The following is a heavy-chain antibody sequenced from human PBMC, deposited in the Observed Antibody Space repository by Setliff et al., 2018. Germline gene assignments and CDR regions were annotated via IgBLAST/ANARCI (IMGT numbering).Heavy chain of an antibody. Sequence: ASVKVSCKASGHSLTSNHFHWGRQAPGKGLEWMGTINXXXXXXXXXXXXXGRGXXXTDTSTGTAYMELSGLTSADTAIYYCIVNMVRPVTGLDSWGPGTLVTVSS. D-gene: IGHD2-15*01. J-gene: IGHJ4*02. CDR2: INXXXXXX. V-gene: IGHV1-46*01. CDR3: IVNMVRPVTGLDS. CDR1: GHSLTSNH.